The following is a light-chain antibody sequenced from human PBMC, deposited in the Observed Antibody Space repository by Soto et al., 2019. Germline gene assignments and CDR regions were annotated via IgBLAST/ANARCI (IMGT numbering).Light chain of an antibody. V-gene: IGKV3D-15*01. CDR3: QQYANWPPLT. J-gene: IGKJ4*01. Sequence: EVLRTQSPATLSLSTGESATISCRASQSVSSNLAWYQQRRGQDPRLLIYRASSRATGIPARFSGSGSGTEFTLTISSLQSEDFAVYYCQQYANWPPLTFGGGTKVEIK. CDR2: RAS. CDR1: QSVSSN.